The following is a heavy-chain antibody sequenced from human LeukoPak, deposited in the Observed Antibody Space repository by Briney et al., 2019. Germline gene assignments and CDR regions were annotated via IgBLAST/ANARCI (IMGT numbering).Heavy chain of an antibody. CDR3: ARTRDWGQWFDP. V-gene: IGHV1-69*13. CDR1: GGTFSSYA. Sequence: SVKVSCKASGGTFSSYAISWVRQAPGQGLEWMGGIIPIFGTANYAQKFQGRVTITADESTSTAYMELSSLRSEDTAVYYCARTRDWGQWFDPWGQGTLVTVSS. CDR2: IIPIFGTA. J-gene: IGHJ5*02. D-gene: IGHD3/OR15-3a*01.